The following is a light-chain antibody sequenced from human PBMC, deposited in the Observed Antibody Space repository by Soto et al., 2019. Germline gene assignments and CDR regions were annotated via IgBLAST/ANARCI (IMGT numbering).Light chain of an antibody. Sequence: QSALTQPPSASGSPGQSVTISCTGTSSDVGAYNYVSWYQQHAGKAPKLVIYEVTKRPSGVPDRFSGSKSANTASLTVSGLQADDEADYYCSSFAPSNTRVFRPGTKLTLL. V-gene: IGLV2-8*01. CDR2: EVT. J-gene: IGLJ3*02. CDR3: SSFAPSNTRV. CDR1: SSDVGAYNY.